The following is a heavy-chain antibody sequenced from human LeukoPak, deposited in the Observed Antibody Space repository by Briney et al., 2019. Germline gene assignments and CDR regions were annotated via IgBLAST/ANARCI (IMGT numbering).Heavy chain of an antibody. J-gene: IGHJ4*02. CDR2: IYYSGST. D-gene: IGHD3-16*01. CDR3: ARSAYYVWGSSGH. Sequence: SETLSLTCTVSGRSITSGSYYWAWIRQPPGKGLEWIGRIYYSGSTYYNPPLKSRVTITVATSNNQFSLKLSSVTAADTAVYYCARSAYYVWGSSGHWGQGTLVTVSS. V-gene: IGHV4-39*01. CDR1: GRSITSGSYY.